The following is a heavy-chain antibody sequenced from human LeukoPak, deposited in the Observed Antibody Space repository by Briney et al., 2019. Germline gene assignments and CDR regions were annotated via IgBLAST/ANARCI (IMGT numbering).Heavy chain of an antibody. V-gene: IGHV3-21*01. CDR3: ARVNAAAAGMGYYGMDD. D-gene: IGHD6-13*01. J-gene: IGHJ6*02. CDR1: GFTFSSYS. CDR2: ISSSSSYI. Sequence: GGSLRLSCAASGFTFSSYSMNWVRQAPGKGLEWVSSISSSSSYIYYADSVKGRFTISRDNAKNSLYLQMNSLRAEDTAVYYCARVNAAAAGMGYYGMDDWGQGTTVTVSS.